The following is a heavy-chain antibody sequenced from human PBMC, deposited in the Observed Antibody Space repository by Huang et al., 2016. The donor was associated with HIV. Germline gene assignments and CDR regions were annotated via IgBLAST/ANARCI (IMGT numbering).Heavy chain of an antibody. CDR3: AAHGRIVGIPAAPLRFDP. D-gene: IGHD6-13*01. V-gene: IGHV4-39*01. Sequence: QLQLQESGPGLVKPSETLSLTCTVSGGSISSSRYYWGWIRQPPGKGLDWIGSIYHSGTTYYNPSLKSRVTIAVDTSRTQFSLKLSSVTAADTAVYYCAAHGRIVGIPAAPLRFDPWGQGTLVTVSS. CDR2: IYHSGTT. CDR1: GGSISSSRYY. J-gene: IGHJ5*02.